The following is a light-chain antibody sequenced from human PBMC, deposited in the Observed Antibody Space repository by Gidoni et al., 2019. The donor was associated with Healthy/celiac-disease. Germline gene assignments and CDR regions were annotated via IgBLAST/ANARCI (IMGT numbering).Light chain of an antibody. Sequence: QSALTQPPSASGSPGQSFTISCTGTSSDVGGYNYVSWYQQHPGKAPKLMIYEVSKRPSGVPDRFSGSKSGNTASLTVSGLQAEDEADYYCSSYAGTPVVFGGGTKLTVL. CDR1: SSDVGGYNY. CDR2: EVS. V-gene: IGLV2-8*01. CDR3: SSYAGTPVV. J-gene: IGLJ2*01.